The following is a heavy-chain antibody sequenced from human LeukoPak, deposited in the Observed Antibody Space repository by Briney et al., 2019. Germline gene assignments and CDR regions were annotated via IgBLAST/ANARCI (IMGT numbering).Heavy chain of an antibody. CDR2: IQTKNDGETT. CDR3: TSTLGY. D-gene: IGHD3-16*01. Sequence: GGSLRLSCAASGFTFSNVWMTWVRQAPGKGLEWVGSIQTKNDGETTDYAAPVKGRFTISRDDSKNTLYLQMNSLKIEDTAVYYCTSTLGYWGHGTLVTVSS. CDR1: GFTFSNVW. V-gene: IGHV3-15*01. J-gene: IGHJ4*01.